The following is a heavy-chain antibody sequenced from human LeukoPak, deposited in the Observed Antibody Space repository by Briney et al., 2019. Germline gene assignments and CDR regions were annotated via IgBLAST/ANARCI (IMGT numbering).Heavy chain of an antibody. V-gene: IGHV1-46*01. CDR2: IDPSAGGT. Sequence: ASVKVSCKASGYTFINYYMHWARQAPGQGLEWMGIIDPSAGGTSYAQKFQGRVSMTRGMSTRTVYMELSSLRSEDTAVYYCARATPSFGRNIEKYFDYWGQGTLVTVAS. CDR3: ARATPSFGRNIEKYFDY. CDR1: GYTFINYY. D-gene: IGHD1-26*01. J-gene: IGHJ4*02.